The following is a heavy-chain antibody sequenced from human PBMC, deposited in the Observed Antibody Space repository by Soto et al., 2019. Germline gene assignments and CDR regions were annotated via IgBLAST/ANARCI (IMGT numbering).Heavy chain of an antibody. V-gene: IGHV1-18*01. D-gene: IGHD3-22*01. J-gene: IGHJ3*02. CDR3: ASVVYYDSSGYYPDALDI. CDR2: ISAYNGNT. CDR1: GYTFTSYG. Sequence: QVQLVQSGAEVKKPGASVKVSCKASGYTFTSYGISWVRQAPGQGLEWMGWISAYNGNTNYAQKLQGRVTMTTDTSTSTAYMELRSLRSDDTAVYYCASVVYYDSSGYYPDALDIWGQGTMVTVSS.